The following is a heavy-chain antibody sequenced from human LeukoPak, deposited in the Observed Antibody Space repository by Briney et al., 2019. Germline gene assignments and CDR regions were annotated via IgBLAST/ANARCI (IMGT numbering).Heavy chain of an antibody. CDR1: GFTFSNYA. Sequence: GGSLRLSCAASGFTFSNYAMSWVRQAPGKGLEWVSAISGSGGSTFYPGSVKGRFTISRDNSKNTLYLEMNGLRAEDTAVYYCAKVRDSSGWGTLFGYWGQGTLVTVSS. CDR3: AKVRDSSGWGTLFGY. CDR2: ISGSGGST. J-gene: IGHJ4*02. D-gene: IGHD6-19*01. V-gene: IGHV3-23*01.